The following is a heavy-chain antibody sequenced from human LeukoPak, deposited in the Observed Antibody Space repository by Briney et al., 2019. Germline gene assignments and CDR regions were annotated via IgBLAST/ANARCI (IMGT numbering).Heavy chain of an antibody. Sequence: GESLKISCKGSGYSFTSYWIGWVRQMPGKGLEWMGIIYPSDSDTRYSPSFQGQVTISADKSISTAYLQWSSLKASDTAMYYGASGTLWYYYGMDVWGQGTTVTVSS. J-gene: IGHJ6*02. V-gene: IGHV5-51*01. CDR2: IYPSDSDT. CDR1: GYSFTSYW. D-gene: IGHD3-10*01. CDR3: ASGTLWYYYGMDV.